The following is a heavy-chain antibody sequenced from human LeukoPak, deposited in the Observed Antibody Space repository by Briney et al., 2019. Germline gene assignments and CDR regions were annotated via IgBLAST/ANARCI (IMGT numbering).Heavy chain of an antibody. CDR2: IIPIFGTA. D-gene: IGHD5-12*01. V-gene: IGHV1-69*06. CDR1: GGTFSSYA. CDR3: ARTYSGYDEIDY. J-gene: IGHJ4*02. Sequence: SVKVSCKASGGTFSSYAISWVRQAPGQGLEWMGGIIPIFGTANYAQKFQGRVTITADKSTSTAYMELSSLRSEDTAVYYCARTYSGYDEIDYWGQGTLVTVSS.